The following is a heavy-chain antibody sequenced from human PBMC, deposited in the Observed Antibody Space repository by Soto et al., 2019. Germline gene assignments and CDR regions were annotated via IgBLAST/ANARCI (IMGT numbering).Heavy chain of an antibody. J-gene: IGHJ4*02. V-gene: IGHV3-30*18. CDR1: GFTFSSYG. Sequence: LRLSCAASGFTFSSYGMHWVRQAPGKGLEWVAVISYDGSNKYYADSVKGRFTISRDNSKNTLYLQMNSLRAEDTAVYYCAKDRPYSSSWPLDYWGQGTLVTVSS. CDR2: ISYDGSNK. CDR3: AKDRPYSSSWPLDY. D-gene: IGHD6-13*01.